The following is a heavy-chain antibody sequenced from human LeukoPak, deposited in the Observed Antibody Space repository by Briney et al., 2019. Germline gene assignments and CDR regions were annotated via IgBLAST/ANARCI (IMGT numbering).Heavy chain of an antibody. CDR1: GGTFSSYG. D-gene: IGHD3-10*01. V-gene: IGHV1-69*13. J-gene: IGHJ5*02. CDR2: IIPVFGTA. Sequence: ASVKVSCKASGGTFSSYGISWVRQAPGQGLEWMGGIIPVFGTANYAQKFQGRVTITADESTSTAYMELSSLRSDDTAVYYCARSAFRGVIERWFDPWGQGTLVTVSS. CDR3: ARSAFRGVIERWFDP.